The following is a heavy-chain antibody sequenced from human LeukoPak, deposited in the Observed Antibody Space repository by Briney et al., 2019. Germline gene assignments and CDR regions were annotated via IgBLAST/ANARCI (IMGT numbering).Heavy chain of an antibody. V-gene: IGHV3-53*01. D-gene: IGHD2-2*02. CDR2: IYSGGST. J-gene: IGHJ4*02. Sequence: GGSLRLSCAASGFTVSSNYMSWVRQAPGKGLEWVSVIYSGGSTYYADSVKGRFTISRDNSKNTLYLQMNSLRAEDTAVYYCARGKIVVVPAAISYYFDYWGQGTLVTVSS. CDR3: ARGKIVVVPAAISYYFDY. CDR1: GFTVSSNY.